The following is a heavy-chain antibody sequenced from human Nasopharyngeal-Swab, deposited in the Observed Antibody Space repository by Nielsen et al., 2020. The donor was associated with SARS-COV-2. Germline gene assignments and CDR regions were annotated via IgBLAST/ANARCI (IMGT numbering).Heavy chain of an antibody. V-gene: IGHV3-20*04. D-gene: IGHD3/OR15-3a*01. CDR2: INWNGGST. Sequence: GGSLRLSCAASGFTFDDYGLSWVRQAPGKGLKWVSGINWNGGSTGYADSVKGRFTISRDNAKNSLYLQMNSLRAEDTALYYCARDQSWTTDNYYYYGMDVWGQGTTVTVSS. CDR3: ARDQSWTTDNYYYYGMDV. J-gene: IGHJ6*02. CDR1: GFTFDDYG.